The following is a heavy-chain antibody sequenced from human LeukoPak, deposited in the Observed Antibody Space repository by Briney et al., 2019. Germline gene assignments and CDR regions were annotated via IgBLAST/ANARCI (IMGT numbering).Heavy chain of an antibody. CDR3: ARMGAIAGASANPDY. V-gene: IGHV4-39*07. D-gene: IGHD4/OR15-4a*01. CDR2: IYYSGST. CDR1: GGSISSSSYY. J-gene: IGHJ4*02. Sequence: SETLSLTCTVSGGSISSSSYYWGWIRQPPGKGLEWIGSIYYSGSTYYNPSLKSRVTISVDTSKNQFSLKLSSVTAADTAVYYCARMGAIAGASANPDYWGQGTLVTVSS.